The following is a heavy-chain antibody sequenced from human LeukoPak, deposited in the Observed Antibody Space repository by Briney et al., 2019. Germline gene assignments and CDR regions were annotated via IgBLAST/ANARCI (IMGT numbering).Heavy chain of an antibody. CDR2: IYPGDSDT. CDR1: GYSFTNHW. V-gene: IGHV5-51*01. Sequence: PGESLKISCTGSGYSFTNHWIVWVRQMPGKGLEWMGIIYPGDSDTRYSPSFQGQVTISADKSISTAYLQWSSLKASDTAMYYCARQYPKGLHTSYNWLDPWGQGTLVTVSS. D-gene: IGHD4-11*01. CDR3: ARQYPKGLHTSYNWLDP. J-gene: IGHJ5*02.